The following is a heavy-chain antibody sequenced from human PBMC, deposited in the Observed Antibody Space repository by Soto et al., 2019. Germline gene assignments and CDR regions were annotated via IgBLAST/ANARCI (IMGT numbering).Heavy chain of an antibody. D-gene: IGHD4-17*01. J-gene: IGHJ5*02. Sequence: SLKVSCKASGGTFSSYTISWVRQAPGQGLEWMGRIIPILGIANYAQKFQGRVTITADKSTSTAYMELSSLRSEDTAVYYCAREFGMGDYAGYNWFDPWGQGTLVTVSS. CDR2: IIPILGIA. V-gene: IGHV1-69*04. CDR3: AREFGMGDYAGYNWFDP. CDR1: GGTFSSYT.